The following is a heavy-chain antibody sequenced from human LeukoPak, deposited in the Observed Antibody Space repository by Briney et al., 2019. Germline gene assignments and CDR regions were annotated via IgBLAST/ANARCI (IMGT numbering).Heavy chain of an antibody. V-gene: IGHV3-30*03. CDR2: ISYDGSNK. Sequence: PGRSLRLSCAASGFTFSSYGMHWVRQAPGKGLEWVAVISYDGSNKYYADSVRGRFTISRDNSKNTLYLQMNSLRLEDTAVYYCAREGPNWFGLTSGYFDSWGQGTLVTVSS. CDR1: GFTFSSYG. D-gene: IGHD3-10*01. J-gene: IGHJ4*02. CDR3: AREGPNWFGLTSGYFDS.